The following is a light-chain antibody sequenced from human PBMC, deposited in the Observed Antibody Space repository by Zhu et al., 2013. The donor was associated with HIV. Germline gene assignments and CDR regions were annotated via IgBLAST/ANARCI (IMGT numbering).Light chain of an antibody. CDR2: DAS. Sequence: IVLTQSPATLSLSPGERATLSCRASQSVSSYLAWYQQKPGQAPRLLIFDASNRATGIPARFSGSGSGTDFTLTISSLQSEDFAIYYCQQYHDWPPFTFGPGTKVDIK. V-gene: IGKV3-11*01. J-gene: IGKJ3*01. CDR3: QQYHDWPPFT. CDR1: QSVSSY.